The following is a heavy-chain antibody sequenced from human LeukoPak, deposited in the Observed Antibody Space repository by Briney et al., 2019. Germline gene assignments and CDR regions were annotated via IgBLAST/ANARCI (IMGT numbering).Heavy chain of an antibody. Sequence: GGSLRLSCAASGFTSSNFGMNWVRQAPGKGLEWVSYISTSATTVYYADSVKGRFTISRDNARNSLYLQMDSLSAEDTAVYYCARQDYYASGRPLDPWGQGTLVTVSS. V-gene: IGHV3-48*04. CDR2: ISTSATTV. CDR1: GFTSSNFG. J-gene: IGHJ5*02. D-gene: IGHD3-10*01. CDR3: ARQDYYASGRPLDP.